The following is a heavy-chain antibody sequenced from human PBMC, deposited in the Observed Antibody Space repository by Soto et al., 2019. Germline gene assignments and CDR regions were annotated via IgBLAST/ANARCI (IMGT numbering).Heavy chain of an antibody. CDR1: GGSFSGYY. Sequence: QVQLQQWGAGLLKPSETLSLTCAVYGGSFSGYYWSWIRQPPGKGLEWIGEINHSGSTNYNPSLKSRVTISVTPSKNPFSLKLGSVAAAGPAVYFRASGQAATCISPPGGWFDPWGQGTLVTVSS. J-gene: IGHJ5*02. CDR2: INHSGST. V-gene: IGHV4-34*01. CDR3: ASGQAATCISPPGGWFDP. D-gene: IGHD6-13*01.